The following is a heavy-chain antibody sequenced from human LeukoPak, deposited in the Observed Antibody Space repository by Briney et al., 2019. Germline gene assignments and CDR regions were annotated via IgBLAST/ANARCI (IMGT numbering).Heavy chain of an antibody. D-gene: IGHD3-10*02. Sequence: ASETLSLTCTVAGGSISSYYWSWIRKPPGKGMEWIGYISYSGSTNYNPSLKSRVTISVDTSKNQVSLKLSSVTAADTAVYYCARSMFGELLFDYWGQGTLVTVSS. CDR2: ISYSGST. V-gene: IGHV4-59*01. CDR1: GGSISSYY. J-gene: IGHJ4*02. CDR3: ARSMFGELLFDY.